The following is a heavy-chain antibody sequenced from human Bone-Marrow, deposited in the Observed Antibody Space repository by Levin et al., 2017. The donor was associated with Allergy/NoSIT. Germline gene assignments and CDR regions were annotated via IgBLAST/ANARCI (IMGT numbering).Heavy chain of an antibody. CDR2: ITTGGTYK. CDR1: GFTFSDYS. V-gene: IGHV3-21*01. J-gene: IGHJ4*02. D-gene: IGHD3-16*01. CDR3: ARGLGDSL. Sequence: GGSLRLSCAASGFTFSDYSMNWVRQAPGKGLEWVASITTGGTYKYYVDSLRGRFTISRDNAMNSLYRRMNSLRAEDTAVYYCARGLGDSLWGQGTLVTVSS.